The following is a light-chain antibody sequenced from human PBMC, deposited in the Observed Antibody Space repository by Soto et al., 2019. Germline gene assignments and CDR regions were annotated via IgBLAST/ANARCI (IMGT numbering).Light chain of an antibody. V-gene: IGKV3-11*01. Sequence: EIVLTQSPATLSLSPGERATLSCRASRSVSRYLAWYQQKPGQAPRLLIYDTSYSAAGIPARFSGSGSATDFTLTISSLEPEDFAVYYCQQRSNWITFGQGTRLEI. J-gene: IGKJ5*01. CDR3: QQRSNWIT. CDR1: RSVSRY. CDR2: DTS.